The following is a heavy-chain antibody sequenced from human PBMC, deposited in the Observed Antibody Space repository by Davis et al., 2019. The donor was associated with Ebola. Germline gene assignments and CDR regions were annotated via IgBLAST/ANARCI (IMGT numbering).Heavy chain of an antibody. CDR2: ISQSGST. Sequence: SETLSLTCAVSGDSISSSNWWSWVRQPPGKGLEWIGEISQSGSTNYNPSLKSRVTISVDTSKNQFSLKLSSVTAADTAVYYCARVRGIYCSSTSCYNNWFDPWGQGTLVTVSS. CDR3: ARVRGIYCSSTSCYNNWFDP. V-gene: IGHV4-4*02. CDR1: GDSISSSNW. J-gene: IGHJ5*02. D-gene: IGHD2-2*01.